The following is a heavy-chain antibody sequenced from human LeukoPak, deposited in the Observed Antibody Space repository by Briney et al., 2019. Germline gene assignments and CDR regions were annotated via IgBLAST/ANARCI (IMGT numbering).Heavy chain of an antibody. V-gene: IGHV4-30-4*01. CDR2: IYYSGTT. D-gene: IGHD3-22*01. CDR1: GGSISSGDYY. CDR3: ARHWGSSGYADY. J-gene: IGHJ4*02. Sequence: PSQTLSLTCTVSGGSISSGDYYWSWIRQPPGKGLEWIGYIYYSGTTYYNPSLKSRVTISVDTSKNQFSLKLTSVTAADTAVYYCARHWGSSGYADYWGQGTLVTVSS.